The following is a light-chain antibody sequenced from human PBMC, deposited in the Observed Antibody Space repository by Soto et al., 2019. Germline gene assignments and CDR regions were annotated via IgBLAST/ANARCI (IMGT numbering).Light chain of an antibody. CDR2: EGS. CDR1: QSLLSGDGRTY. V-gene: IGKV2-29*03. J-gene: IGKJ4*01. Sequence: VMTQTPLSLSVSPGQSASISCKSSQSLLSGDGRTYFYWYLQRPGQPPHLLMAEGSKRLAGVPDRVSGTGSGTDFTLKISRVEAEDTGVYYCMQAAHLPLTFGGGTKVEI. CDR3: MQAAHLPLT.